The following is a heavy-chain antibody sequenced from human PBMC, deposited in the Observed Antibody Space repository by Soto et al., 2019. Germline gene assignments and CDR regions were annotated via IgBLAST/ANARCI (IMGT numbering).Heavy chain of an antibody. J-gene: IGHJ6*02. CDR3: ARDYWYHDYYYYGMDV. CDR1: GYTFTSYT. D-gene: IGHD2-2*01. CDR2: TTADNGNT. Sequence: ASVKVSCKASGYTFTSYTMHWVRQAPGQRLEWMGWTTADNGNTYYSQKFQGRVTVTRDTSASTVYMELSSLRSEDTAVYYCARDYWYHDYYYYGMDVWGQGTTVTVSS. V-gene: IGHV1-3*01.